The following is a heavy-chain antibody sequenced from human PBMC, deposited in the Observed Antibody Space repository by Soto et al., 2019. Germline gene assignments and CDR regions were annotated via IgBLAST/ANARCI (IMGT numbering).Heavy chain of an antibody. J-gene: IGHJ4*02. Sequence: QVQLQESGPGLVKPSETLSLTCTDSGGSISSYYWSCIRQPPGKGLDWIGYIYYSGSTNYNPSLKSPVNLYVHTYKTKCSMKLMSVTAGDADEYYCARRYDASFDYWGQGNLGTVSS. CDR1: GGSISSYY. CDR2: IYYSGST. D-gene: IGHD3-3*01. V-gene: IGHV4-59*01. CDR3: ARRYDASFDY.